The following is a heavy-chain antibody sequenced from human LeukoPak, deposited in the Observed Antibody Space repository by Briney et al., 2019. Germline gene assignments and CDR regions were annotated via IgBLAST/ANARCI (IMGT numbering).Heavy chain of an antibody. D-gene: IGHD7-27*01. J-gene: IGHJ4*02. V-gene: IGHV7-4-1*02. Sequence: ASVKVSCTASGYPFISNAMNWVRQAPGQGLELMGWINTNTGNPTYAQGFTGRFVFSLDTSVSTAYLQISSLKTEDTAVYYCARDNAGDIDYWGQGTLVTVSS. CDR1: GYPFISNA. CDR2: INTNTGNP. CDR3: ARDNAGDIDY.